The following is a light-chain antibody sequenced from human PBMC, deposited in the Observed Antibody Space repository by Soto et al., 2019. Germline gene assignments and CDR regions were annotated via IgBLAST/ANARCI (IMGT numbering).Light chain of an antibody. V-gene: IGKV1-5*01. CDR1: QSISQW. Sequence: DIQMTQSPSTLSASVGDRVAITCRASQSISQWVAWYQQKPGIAPELLIYDASKLKSGVPSRFSGSGSGTEFSLTITSLQPDESAMYYCQQYNGYSWTFGRGTKVEIK. CDR2: DAS. CDR3: QQYNGYSWT. J-gene: IGKJ1*01.